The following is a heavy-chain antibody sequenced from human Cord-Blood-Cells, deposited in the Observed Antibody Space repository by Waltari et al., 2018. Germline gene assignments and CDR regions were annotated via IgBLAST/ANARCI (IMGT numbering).Heavy chain of an antibody. CDR3: ARDGGGYCTGGVCYYFDY. V-gene: IGHV1-18*01. J-gene: IGHJ4*02. D-gene: IGHD2-8*02. Sequence: QVQLVQSGAEVKKPGASVKVSCKASGYTFTRYGISWARQAPGQGLEWMGWISAYNGNTNYAQKLQGRVTMTTDTSTSTAYMELRSLRSDDTAVYYCARDGGGYCTGGVCYYFDYWGQGTLVTVSS. CDR2: ISAYNGNT. CDR1: GYTFTRYG.